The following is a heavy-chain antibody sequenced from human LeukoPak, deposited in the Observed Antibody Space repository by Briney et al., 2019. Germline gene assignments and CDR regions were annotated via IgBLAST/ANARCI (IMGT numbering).Heavy chain of an antibody. J-gene: IGHJ4*02. CDR1: GFTFTSYS. D-gene: IGHD3-16*01. CDR3: VKGLRSYGYSLFDY. V-gene: IGHV3-21*04. CDR2: ISSGTNYI. Sequence: GGSLRLSCAASGFTFTSYSMNWVRQAPGKGLEWVSSISSGTNYIYYADSVKGRFTISRDNAKNSLYLQMDSLRAEDTAVYYCVKGLRSYGYSLFDYWGQGTLVAVSS.